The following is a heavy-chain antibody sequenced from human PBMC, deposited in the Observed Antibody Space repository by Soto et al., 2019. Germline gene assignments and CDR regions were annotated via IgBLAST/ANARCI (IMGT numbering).Heavy chain of an antibody. CDR1: GYTFTGNY. CDR2: INPNSGGT. D-gene: IGHD6-6*01. J-gene: IGHJ3*02. Sequence: QVQLVQSGAEVKKPGASVKVSCKASGYTFTGNYMHWVRQAPGQGLEWMGWINPNSGGTNYAQKFQGRVTVTRDASISTAYMELSRLRSDDTAVYYYARDGDCSSPFDIWGQGTMVTVSS. CDR3: ARDGDCSSPFDI. V-gene: IGHV1-2*02.